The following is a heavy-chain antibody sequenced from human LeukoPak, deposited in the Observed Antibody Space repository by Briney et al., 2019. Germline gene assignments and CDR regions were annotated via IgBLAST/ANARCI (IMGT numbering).Heavy chain of an antibody. CDR2: IRQDGSEK. CDR1: GFTFTNYY. CDR3: ARDSLGGGNTYLFDY. J-gene: IGHJ4*02. V-gene: IGHV3-7*01. Sequence: PGGSLRLSCTASGFTFTNYYMSWVRQAPGKGLEWVANIRQDGSEKYYVDSVKGRFTISRDNSKNTLYLQMNSLRAEDTAVYYCARDSLGGGNTYLFDYWGQGTLVTVSS. D-gene: IGHD3-10*01.